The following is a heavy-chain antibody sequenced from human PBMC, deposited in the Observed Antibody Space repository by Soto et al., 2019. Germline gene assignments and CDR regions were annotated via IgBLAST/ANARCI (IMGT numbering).Heavy chain of an antibody. Sequence: PLRLSCTSSHFTFTTVWLNWVPITPFKLLVFCCGIKSKTHVGTPDFDAPVRGRLAISRDDSKSRVYLKMNSLKTEDTAVYYCTTDSYFTQKLVRFDYLGLGTLVTVSS. CDR1: HFTFTTVW. J-gene: IGHJ4*01. CDR3: TTDSYFTQKLVRFDY. CDR2: IKSKTHVGTP. D-gene: IGHD4-4*01. V-gene: IGHV3-15*07.